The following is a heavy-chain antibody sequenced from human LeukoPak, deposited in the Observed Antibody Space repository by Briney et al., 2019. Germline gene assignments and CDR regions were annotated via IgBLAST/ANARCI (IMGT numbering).Heavy chain of an antibody. J-gene: IGHJ4*02. D-gene: IGHD3-22*01. CDR2: ISSSSSYI. V-gene: IGHV3-21*01. Sequence: PGGSLRLSCAASGFTFSSYSMNWVRQAPGKGLEWVSSISSSSSYIYYADSVKGRFTISRDNAKNSLYLQMNSLRAEDTSVYYCARGPHYYDSSGYYYGYWGQGTLVTVSS. CDR3: ARGPHYYDSSGYYYGY. CDR1: GFTFSSYS.